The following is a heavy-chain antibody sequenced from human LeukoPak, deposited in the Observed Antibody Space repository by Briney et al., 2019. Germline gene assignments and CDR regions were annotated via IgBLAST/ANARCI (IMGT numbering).Heavy chain of an antibody. CDR3: ARSPLLLYVTGLYYFDY. CDR2: IYYSGTT. Sequence: SETLSLTCTVSGGSNTSRTYSWVWIRQPPGRGLEWIGSIYYSGTTYYNPSLKSRVTISVDTSKNQFSLKLSSVTAADTAVYYCARSPLLLYVTGLYYFDYWGQGTLVTVSS. D-gene: IGHD2-21*01. J-gene: IGHJ4*02. CDR1: GGSNTSRTYS. V-gene: IGHV4-39*01.